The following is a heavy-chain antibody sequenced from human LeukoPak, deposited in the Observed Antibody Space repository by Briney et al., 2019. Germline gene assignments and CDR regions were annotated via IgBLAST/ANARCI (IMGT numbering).Heavy chain of an antibody. V-gene: IGHV1-46*01. CDR2: INPSGGST. CDR1: GYTFTSYD. Sequence: ASVKVSCKASGYTFTSYDINWVRQAPGQGLEWMGIINPSGGSTSYAQKFQGRVTMTRDTSTSTVYMELSSLRSEDTAVYYCATTADAGGSGYSSWGQGTLVTVSS. CDR3: ATTADAGGSGYSS. J-gene: IGHJ4*02. D-gene: IGHD3-22*01.